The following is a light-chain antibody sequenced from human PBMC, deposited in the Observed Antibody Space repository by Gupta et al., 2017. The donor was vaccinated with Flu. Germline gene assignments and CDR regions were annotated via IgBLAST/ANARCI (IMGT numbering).Light chain of an antibody. CDR1: SSDVGGYNY. V-gene: IGLV2-14*01. CDR2: EVS. CDR3: SSYTSSSTPYV. Sequence: QSALTQPASVSGSPGQSITISCTGTSSDVGGYNYVSWYQQHPGKAPKLMMYEVSNRPSGVSNRFSGSKSGNTASLTISGLQAEDEADYYCSSYTSSSTPYVVGTGTKVTVL. J-gene: IGLJ1*01.